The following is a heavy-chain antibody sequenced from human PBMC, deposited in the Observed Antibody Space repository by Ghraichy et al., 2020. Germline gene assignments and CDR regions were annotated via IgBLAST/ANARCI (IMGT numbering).Heavy chain of an antibody. CDR3: AKGGLRYCSGGTCYPFDS. D-gene: IGHD2-15*01. V-gene: IGHV3-23*05. Sequence: GGSLRLSCSASGFAFNNYAMGWVRLTPGKGLEWVSGISDSGSSAYYADSVKGRFTISRDNSKNTVDMQMNSLRADDAAIYYCAKGGLRYCSGGTCYPFDSWDQGTMGTVSS. CDR1: GFAFNNYA. CDR2: ISDSGSSA. J-gene: IGHJ4*02.